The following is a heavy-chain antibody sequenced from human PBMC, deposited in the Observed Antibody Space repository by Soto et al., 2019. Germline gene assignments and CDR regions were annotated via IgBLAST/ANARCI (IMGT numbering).Heavy chain of an antibody. CDR1: GGSLSSYY. CDR3: GRHASRGWSILDF. V-gene: IGHV4-59*08. D-gene: IGHD6-19*01. J-gene: IGHJ4*02. CDR2: IYYSGST. Sequence: PSETLSLTCTVSGGSLSSYYWSWIRQPPGKGLEWIGHIYYSGSTNYNPSLKSRVTISVDTSKNQVSLNLNSVTAADTAVYYCGRHASRGWSILDFWGQGTLVTVSS.